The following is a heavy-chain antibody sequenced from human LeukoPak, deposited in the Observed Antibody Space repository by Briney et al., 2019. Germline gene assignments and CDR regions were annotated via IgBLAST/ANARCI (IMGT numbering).Heavy chain of an antibody. J-gene: IGHJ4*02. V-gene: IGHV4-31*03. CDR2: IYYSGST. Sequence: PSQTLSLTCTVSGGSISSGGYYWSWIRQHPRKGLEWIGYIYYSGSTYYNPSLKSRVTISVDTSKNQFSLKLSSVTAADTAVYYCARVGYSSSWYPTTWPPFDYWGQGTLVTVSS. D-gene: IGHD6-13*01. CDR3: ARVGYSSSWYPTTWPPFDY. CDR1: GGSISSGGYY.